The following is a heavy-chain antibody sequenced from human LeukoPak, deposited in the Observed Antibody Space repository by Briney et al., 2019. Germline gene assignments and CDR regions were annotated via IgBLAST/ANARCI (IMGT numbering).Heavy chain of an antibody. V-gene: IGHV2-5*01. CDR2: IYWNDDK. CDR3: AHSRRDGYNFGY. D-gene: IGHD5-24*01. CDR1: GFSLSTSGVG. Sequence: SGPTLVKPTQTLTLTCTFSGFSLSTSGVGVGWIRQPPGKALEWLALIYWNDDKRYSPSRKSRLTITKDTSKNQVVLTMTNMDPVDTATYYCAHSRRDGYNFGYWGQGTLVTVSS. J-gene: IGHJ4*02.